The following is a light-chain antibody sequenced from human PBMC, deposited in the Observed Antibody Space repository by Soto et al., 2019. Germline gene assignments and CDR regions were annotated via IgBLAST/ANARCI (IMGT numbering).Light chain of an antibody. V-gene: IGKV3-15*01. CDR3: QQYDDWPGVT. Sequence: EIVMTQSPASLSVSPGERATLSCRASRSISKNLAWYQQKPGQSPRFLIYDASTNATGIPARFSGSGSGTDFNLTISSLQSEDSATYYCQQYDDWPGVTFGPGTKVEIK. CDR1: RSISKN. CDR2: DAS. J-gene: IGKJ3*01.